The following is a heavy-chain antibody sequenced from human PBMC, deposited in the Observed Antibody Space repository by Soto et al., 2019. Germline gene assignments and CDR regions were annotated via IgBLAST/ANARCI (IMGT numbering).Heavy chain of an antibody. Sequence: ASVKVSCKASGYTFTSYDIHWVRQATGQGLEWVGWMNPNSGYTNYARKLQGRVAMTRDNSKTTAYMELSSLRSEDTAVYYCVRYKEYYSGMDVWGQGTTVTVSS. CDR3: VRYKEYYSGMDV. V-gene: IGHV1-8*01. J-gene: IGHJ6*02. CDR2: MNPNSGYT. D-gene: IGHD1-20*01. CDR1: GYTFTSYD.